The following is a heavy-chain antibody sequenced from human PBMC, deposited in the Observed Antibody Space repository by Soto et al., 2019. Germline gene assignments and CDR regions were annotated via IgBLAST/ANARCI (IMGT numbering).Heavy chain of an antibody. J-gene: IGHJ2*01. CDR3: ARMTTVVTFYWYFDL. CDR1: GFTVSSNY. D-gene: IGHD4-17*01. Sequence: EVQLVESGGGLVQPGGSLRLSCAASGFTVSSNYMSWVRQAPGKGLEWVSVIYSGGSTYYADSVKGRFTISRDNSKNTLYLQMNSLRAEDTAVYYCARMTTVVTFYWYFDLWGRGTLVTVSS. V-gene: IGHV3-66*01. CDR2: IYSGGST.